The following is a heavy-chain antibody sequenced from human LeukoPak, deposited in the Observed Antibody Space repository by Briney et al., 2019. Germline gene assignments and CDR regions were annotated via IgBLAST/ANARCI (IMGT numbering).Heavy chain of an antibody. CDR1: GFTFSSYA. CDR2: ISGSGGST. J-gene: IGHJ4*02. D-gene: IGHD7-27*01. V-gene: IGHV3-23*01. Sequence: GRSLRLSCAASGFTFSSYAMSWVRQAPGKRLEWVSAISGSGGSTYYADSVKGRFTISRDNSKNTLYLQMNSLRAEDTAVYYCAKSGTGSLMYFDYWGQGTLVTVSS. CDR3: AKSGTGSLMYFDY.